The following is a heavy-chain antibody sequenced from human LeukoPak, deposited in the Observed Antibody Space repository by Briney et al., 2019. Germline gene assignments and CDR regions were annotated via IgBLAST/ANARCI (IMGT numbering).Heavy chain of an antibody. Sequence: GGSLRLSCAASGFTFSSYGMHWVRQAPGKGLEWVAVISYDGSNKYYADSVKGRFTISRDNSKNTLYLQMNSLRAEDTAVYYCAKDRRRLYGSGGYYFDYWGQGTLVTVSS. CDR1: GFTFSSYG. V-gene: IGHV3-30*18. CDR3: AKDRRRLYGSGGYYFDY. J-gene: IGHJ4*02. D-gene: IGHD3-10*01. CDR2: ISYDGSNK.